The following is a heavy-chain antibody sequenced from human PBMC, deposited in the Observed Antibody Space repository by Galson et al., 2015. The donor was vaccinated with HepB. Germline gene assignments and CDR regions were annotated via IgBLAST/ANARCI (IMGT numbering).Heavy chain of an antibody. CDR2: TYYRSKWYN. V-gene: IGHV6-1*01. CDR1: GDSVSSNSAA. Sequence: CAISGDSVSSNSAAWNWIRQSPSRGLEWLGRTYYRSKWYNDYAVSVKSRITINPDTSKNQFSLQLNSVTPEDTAVYYCAREFPPVPHGYFDYWGQGTLVTVSS. CDR3: AREFPPVPHGYFDY. D-gene: IGHD6-19*01. J-gene: IGHJ4*02.